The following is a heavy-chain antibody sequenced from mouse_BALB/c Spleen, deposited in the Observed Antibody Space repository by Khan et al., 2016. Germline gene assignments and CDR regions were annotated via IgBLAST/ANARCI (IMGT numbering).Heavy chain of an antibody. V-gene: IGHV8-12*01. D-gene: IGHD1-1*01. CDR3: ARIYYYGSSYWYFDV. Sequence: QVTLKESGPGILQPSQTLSLTCSFSGFSLSTSGMGVSWIRQPSGKGLEWLAHIYWDDDKRYNPSLKSRLTISKDTSSNQVFLKITSVDTADTATYYCARIYYYGSSYWYFDVWGAGTTVTVSS. CDR1: GFSLSTSGMG. J-gene: IGHJ1*01. CDR2: IYWDDDK.